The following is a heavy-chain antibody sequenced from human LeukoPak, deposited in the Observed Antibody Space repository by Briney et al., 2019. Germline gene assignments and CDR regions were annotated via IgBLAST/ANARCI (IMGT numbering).Heavy chain of an antibody. Sequence: ASVKVSCKASGGTFSSYAISWVRQAPGQGLEWMGGIIPIFGTANYAQKFQGRVTITADKSTSTAYMELSSLRSEDTAVYYCARDRDYDYVWGGNWFDPWGQGTLVTVSS. D-gene: IGHD3-16*01. CDR1: GGTFSSYA. CDR3: ARDRDYDYVWGGNWFDP. J-gene: IGHJ5*02. V-gene: IGHV1-69*06. CDR2: IIPIFGTA.